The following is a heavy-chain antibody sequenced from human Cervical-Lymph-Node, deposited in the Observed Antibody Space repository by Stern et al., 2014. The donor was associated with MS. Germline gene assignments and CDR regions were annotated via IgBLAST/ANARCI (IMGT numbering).Heavy chain of an antibody. Sequence: EVQLVESGGGLVQPGGSLRLSCAASGFTFSTYWMHWVRQAPGKGLVWVSRIKSDESRTTYADSVKDRFSISRDNDKNTLYLQMNSLRAEDTAVYYCARGVMVAATYAYDIWGQGTMVTISS. CDR2: IKSDESRT. D-gene: IGHD2-15*01. CDR3: ARGVMVAATYAYDI. V-gene: IGHV3-74*02. J-gene: IGHJ3*02. CDR1: GFTFSTYW.